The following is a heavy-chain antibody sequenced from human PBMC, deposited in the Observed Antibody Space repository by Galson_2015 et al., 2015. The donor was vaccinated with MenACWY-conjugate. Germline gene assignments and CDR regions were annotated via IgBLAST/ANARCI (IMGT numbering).Heavy chain of an antibody. Sequence: ALRLSCAASGFTFSHSGMHWGRQAPGQGLEWVTAISYDGNNKYYADSVKGRFTISRDTSETTVSLQMNGLTTEDTAVYFCARVLSSGWTRQFDYWGQGTLVAVSS. CDR2: ISYDGNNK. CDR3: ARVLSSGWTRQFDY. V-gene: IGHV3-30*03. D-gene: IGHD6-19*01. CDR1: GFTFSHSG. J-gene: IGHJ4*02.